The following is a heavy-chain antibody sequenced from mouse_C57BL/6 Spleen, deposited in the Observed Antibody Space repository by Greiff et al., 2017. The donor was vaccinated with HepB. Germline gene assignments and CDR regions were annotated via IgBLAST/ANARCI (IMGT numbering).Heavy chain of an antibody. CDR2: IHPNSGST. CDR3: ARGGIYYYGSSLYYAMDY. V-gene: IGHV1-64*01. CDR1: GYTFTSYW. Sequence: VQLQQPGAELVKPGASVKLSCKASGYTFTSYWMHWVKQRPGQGLEWIGMIHPNSGSTNYNEKFKSKATLTVDKSSSTAYMQLSSLTSEDSAVYYCARGGIYYYGSSLYYAMDYWGQGTSVTVSS. J-gene: IGHJ4*01. D-gene: IGHD1-1*01.